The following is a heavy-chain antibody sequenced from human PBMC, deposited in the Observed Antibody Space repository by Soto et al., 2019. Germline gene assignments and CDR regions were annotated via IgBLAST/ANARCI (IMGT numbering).Heavy chain of an antibody. CDR2: ISSSSSTI. CDR3: ARDTVTGYFDL. CDR1: GFTFSSYS. Sequence: GGSLRLSCAASGFTFSSYSMNWVRQAPGKGLEWVSYISSSSSTIYYADYVKGRFTISRDNAKNSLYLQMNSLRAEDTAVYYCARDTVTGYFDLWGRGTLVTVSS. V-gene: IGHV3-48*01. D-gene: IGHD4-17*01. J-gene: IGHJ2*01.